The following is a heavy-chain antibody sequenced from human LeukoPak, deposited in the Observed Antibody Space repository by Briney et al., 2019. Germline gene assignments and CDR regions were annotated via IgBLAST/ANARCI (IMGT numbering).Heavy chain of an antibody. D-gene: IGHD3-10*01. J-gene: IGHJ4*02. CDR1: RFTVSTNY. CDR3: VPLTDGSVDY. V-gene: IGHV3-66*01. Sequence: PGGSLRLSCAASRFTVSTNYMTWVRQAPGKVLEWVSMIYTGGSPYYADSVKGRFTISRDNSKNTLNLQMNSLRAEDTAVYYCVPLTDGSVDYWGQGTLVTVSS. CDR2: IYTGGSP.